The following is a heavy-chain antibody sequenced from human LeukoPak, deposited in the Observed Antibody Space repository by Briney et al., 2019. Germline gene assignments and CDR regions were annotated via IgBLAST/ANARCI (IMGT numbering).Heavy chain of an antibody. Sequence: SETLSLTCTVSGASISNHYWNWIRQPPGKGLEWIGYSRYSESTNYNPSLKGRVTISVDTSKNQLSLTVNSVTAADTAVYYCARGSTMADDYWGQGILVTVSP. CDR3: ARGSTMADDY. V-gene: IGHV4-59*11. CDR1: GASISNHY. CDR2: SRYSEST. D-gene: IGHD5-24*01. J-gene: IGHJ4*02.